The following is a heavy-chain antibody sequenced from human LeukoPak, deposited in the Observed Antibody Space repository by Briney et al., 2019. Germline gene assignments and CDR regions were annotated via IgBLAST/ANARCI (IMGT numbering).Heavy chain of an antibody. Sequence: ASVKVSCKASGYTSTSYDINWVRKATGQGLEWMGWMNPNSGNTGYAQKFQGRVTMTRNTSISTAYMELSSLRSEDTAVYYCARDHYYDSSGPNWFDPWGQGTLVTVSS. J-gene: IGHJ5*02. CDR3: ARDHYYDSSGPNWFDP. D-gene: IGHD3-22*01. V-gene: IGHV1-8*01. CDR1: GYTSTSYD. CDR2: MNPNSGNT.